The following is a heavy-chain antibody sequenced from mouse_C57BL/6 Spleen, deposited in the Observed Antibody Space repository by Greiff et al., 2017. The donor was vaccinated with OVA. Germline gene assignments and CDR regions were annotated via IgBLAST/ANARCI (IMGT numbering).Heavy chain of an antibody. J-gene: IGHJ2*01. V-gene: IGHV1-85*01. D-gene: IGHD4-1*01. CDR3: ALNWDVFDY. CDR2: IYPRDGST. CDR1: GYTFTSYD. Sequence: VMLVESGPELVKPGASVKLSCKASGYTFTSYDINWVKQRPGQGLEWIGWIYPRDGSTKYNEKFKGKATLTVDTSSSTAYMELHSLTSEDSAVYFCALNWDVFDYWGQGTTLTVSS.